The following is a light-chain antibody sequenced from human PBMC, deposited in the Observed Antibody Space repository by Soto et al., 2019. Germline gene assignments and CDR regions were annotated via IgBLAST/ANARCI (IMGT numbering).Light chain of an antibody. Sequence: VLTQPPSVSGAPGQRVTISCTGSSSNIGAGYDVHWYQQLPGTAPKLLIYGNSNRPSGVPDRFSGSKSGTSASLAITGLQAEDEADYYCQSYDSSLSGSTVFGGGTQLTVL. J-gene: IGLJ7*01. V-gene: IGLV1-40*01. CDR3: QSYDSSLSGSTV. CDR2: GNS. CDR1: SSNIGAGYD.